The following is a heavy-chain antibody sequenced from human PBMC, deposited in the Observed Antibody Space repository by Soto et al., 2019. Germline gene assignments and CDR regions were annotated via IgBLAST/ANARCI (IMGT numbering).Heavy chain of an antibody. CDR1: GYTFTSYG. V-gene: IGHV1-18*04. CDR3: ARGTGSLGYCSGDSCYTFDY. J-gene: IGHJ4*02. D-gene: IGHD2-15*01. Sequence: GASVKVSCKASGYTFTSYGISWVRQAPGQGLEWMGWISAYNGNTNYAQKVQGRVTMTTDTSTSTAYMELRSLRSDDTAVYYCARGTGSLGYCSGDSCYTFDYWGQGTPVTVSS. CDR2: ISAYNGNT.